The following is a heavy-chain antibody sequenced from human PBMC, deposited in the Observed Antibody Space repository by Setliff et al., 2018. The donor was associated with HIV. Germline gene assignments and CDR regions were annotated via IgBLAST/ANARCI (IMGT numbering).Heavy chain of an antibody. CDR2: ISSSSSYT. CDR1: GFTFSDYY. D-gene: IGHD4-17*01. CDR3: ARDGDYGGGFDY. J-gene: IGHJ4*02. Sequence: PGGSLRLSCAASGFTFSDYYMSWIRQAPGKGLEWVAYISSSSSYTNYADSVKGRFTISSDNAKNSLYLQMNSLRAEDTAVYYCARDGDYGGGFDYWGQGTLVTVSS. V-gene: IGHV3-11*05.